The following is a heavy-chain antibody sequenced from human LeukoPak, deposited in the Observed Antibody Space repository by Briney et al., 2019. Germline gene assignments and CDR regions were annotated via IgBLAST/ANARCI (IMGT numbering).Heavy chain of an antibody. CDR1: GFSLSGYW. CDR3: ARDQGVYYFDY. V-gene: IGHV3-7*03. D-gene: IGHD3-16*01. Sequence: GGSLRLSCAASGFSLSGYWMSWVRQAPGKGLEWVANIKPDGSDKYYVDSVKGRFTISRDNAENSLYLQMDSQRAEDTAVYYCARDQGVYYFDYWGQGTLVTVSS. CDR2: IKPDGSDK. J-gene: IGHJ4*02.